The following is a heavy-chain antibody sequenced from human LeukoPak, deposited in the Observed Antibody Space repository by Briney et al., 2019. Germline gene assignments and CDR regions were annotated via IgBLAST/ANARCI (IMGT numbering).Heavy chain of an antibody. J-gene: IGHJ6*02. V-gene: IGHV3-11*01. D-gene: IGHD2-2*02. CDR1: GFTFSDYY. CDR2: ISSSGSTI. CDR3: ARDFPVPAAIVQYYYYGMDV. Sequence: GGSLRLSCAASGFTFSDYYMSWIRQAPGKGLEWVSYISSSGSTIYYADSVKGRFTISRDNAKNSLYLQMNSLRAEDTAVYYCARDFPVPAAIVQYYYYGMDVWAKGPRSPSP.